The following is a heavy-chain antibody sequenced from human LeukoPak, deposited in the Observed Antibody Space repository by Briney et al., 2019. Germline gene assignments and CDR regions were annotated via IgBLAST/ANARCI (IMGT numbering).Heavy chain of an antibody. CDR1: GFTLTINY. V-gene: IGHV4-34*01. CDR3: ARGLNDSWTGENY. J-gene: IGHJ4*02. CDR2: INHSGST. Sequence: GSLRLSCAATGFTLTINYMSWVRQPPGKGLEWIGEINHSGSTNYNPSLKSRVTISLDTSKSQFSLKVRYVTAADTAVYYCARGLNDSWTGENYWGQGTMVTVSS. D-gene: IGHD3-3*01.